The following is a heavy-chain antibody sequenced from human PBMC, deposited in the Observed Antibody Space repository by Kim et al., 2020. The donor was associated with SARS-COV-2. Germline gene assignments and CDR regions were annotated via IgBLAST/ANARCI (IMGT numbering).Heavy chain of an antibody. D-gene: IGHD5-12*01. CDR2: IKQDGSEK. CDR1: GFTFSSYW. Sequence: GGSLRLSCAASGFTFSSYWMSWVRQAPGKGLEWVANIKQDGSEKYYVDSVKGRFTISRDNAKNSLYLQMNSLRAEDTAVYYCARDSFGGYSGYDEQPIFDYWGQGTLVTVSS. V-gene: IGHV3-7*03. CDR3: ARDSFGGYSGYDEQPIFDY. J-gene: IGHJ4*02.